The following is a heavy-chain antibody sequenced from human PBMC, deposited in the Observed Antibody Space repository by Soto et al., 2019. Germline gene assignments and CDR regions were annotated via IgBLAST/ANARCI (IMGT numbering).Heavy chain of an antibody. CDR3: AREMDYYDSPGAFDI. J-gene: IGHJ3*02. CDR1: GGSISSYY. V-gene: IGHV4-4*07. CDR2: IYTSGST. D-gene: IGHD3-22*01. Sequence: SETLSLTCTVSGGSISSYYWSWIRQPAGKGLEWIGRIYTSGSTNYNPSLKSRVTVSVDTSKNQFSLKLSSVTAADTAVYYCAREMDYYDSPGAFDIWGQGTMVTVSS.